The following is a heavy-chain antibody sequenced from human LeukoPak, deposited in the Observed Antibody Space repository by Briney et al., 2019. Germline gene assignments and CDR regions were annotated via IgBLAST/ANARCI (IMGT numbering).Heavy chain of an antibody. D-gene: IGHD5-12*01. CDR3: AREVYSGYVPLGY. Sequence: ASVKVSCKASGYTFTSFDINWVRQATGQGLEWMGWMNPKSGNTVYAQKFQGRVTMTRNTSINTAYMELSSLRSEDTAVYYCAREVYSGYVPLGYWGQGTLVTVSS. J-gene: IGHJ4*02. V-gene: IGHV1-8*01. CDR2: MNPKSGNT. CDR1: GYTFTSFD.